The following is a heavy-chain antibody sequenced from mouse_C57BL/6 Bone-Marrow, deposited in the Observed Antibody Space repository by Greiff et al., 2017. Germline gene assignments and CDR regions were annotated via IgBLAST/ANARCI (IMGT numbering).Heavy chain of an antibody. V-gene: IGHV5-17*01. J-gene: IGHJ3*01. Sequence: EVKLMESGGGLVKPGGSLKLSCAASGFTFSDYGMHWVRQAPEKGLEWVAYISSGSSTIYYADTVKGRFTISRDNAKNTLFLQMTSLRSEDTAMYYCAISYDYDPAWFAYWGQGTLVTVSA. D-gene: IGHD2-4*01. CDR3: AISYDYDPAWFAY. CDR1: GFTFSDYG. CDR2: ISSGSSTI.